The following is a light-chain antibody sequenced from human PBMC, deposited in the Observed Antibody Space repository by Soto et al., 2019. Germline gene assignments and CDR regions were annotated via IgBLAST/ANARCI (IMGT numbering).Light chain of an antibody. V-gene: IGKV1-5*01. CDR2: DAS. CDR3: QQYNSPMYT. CDR1: QSISSW. J-gene: IGKJ2*01. Sequence: DIQMTQSPSTLSASVGDRVTITCRASQSISSWLAWYQQKPGKAPKLLIYDASSLESGVPSRFSGSGSGTEFTLTISSLRPDDFATYYCQQYNSPMYTFGQGTKLEIK.